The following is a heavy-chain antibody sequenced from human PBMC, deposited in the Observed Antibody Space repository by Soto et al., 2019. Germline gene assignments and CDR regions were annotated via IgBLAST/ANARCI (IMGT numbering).Heavy chain of an antibody. CDR1: GYTFTSYG. CDR2: ISAYNGNT. D-gene: IGHD3-3*01. J-gene: IGHJ6*02. CDR3: ARDSPGGVIWQLSYYYGMDV. Sequence: GASVKVSCKASGYTFTSYGISWVRQAPGQGLEWMGWISAYNGNTNYAQKLQGRVTMTTDTSTSTAYMELRSLRSDDTAVYYCARDSPGGVIWQLSYYYGMDVWGQGTTVTSP. V-gene: IGHV1-18*01.